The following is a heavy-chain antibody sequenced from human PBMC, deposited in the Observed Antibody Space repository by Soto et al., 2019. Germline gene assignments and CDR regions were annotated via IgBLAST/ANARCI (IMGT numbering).Heavy chain of an antibody. Sequence: EVQLVETGGGLIQPGGSLRLSCAASGFTVSSNYMSWVRQAPGKGLEWVSVIYSGGSTYYADSVKGRFTISRDNSKNTMYLKMNSLRAEDTAVYYCARDTITMVRGGHYYYYGMDVWGQGTTVTVSS. V-gene: IGHV3-53*02. CDR2: IYSGGST. CDR1: GFTVSSNY. D-gene: IGHD3-10*01. J-gene: IGHJ6*02. CDR3: ARDTITMVRGGHYYYYGMDV.